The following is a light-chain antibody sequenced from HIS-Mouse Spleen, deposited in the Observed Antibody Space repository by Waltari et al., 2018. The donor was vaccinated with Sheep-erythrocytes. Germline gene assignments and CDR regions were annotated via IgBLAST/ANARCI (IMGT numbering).Light chain of an antibody. CDR3: SSYTSSSTSWV. J-gene: IGLJ3*02. V-gene: IGLV2-14*03. Sequence: QSALTQPASVSLSPGPSITFSCTATSSDVVGYNYVSWYQQHPGKAPKLMIYDVSNRPSGVSNRFSGLQAEDEADYYCSSYTSSSTSWVFGGGTKLTVL. CDR2: DVS. CDR1: SSDVVGYNY.